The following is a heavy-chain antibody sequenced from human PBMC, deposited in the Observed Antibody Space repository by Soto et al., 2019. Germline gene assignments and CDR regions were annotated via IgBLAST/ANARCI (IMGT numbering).Heavy chain of an antibody. CDR2: IFYSGST. D-gene: IGHD4-4*01. V-gene: IGHV4-59*01. CDR3: AKELRHDYNLAYFAH. Sequence: SETLSLTCTVSGGSIRSYYWTWIRQPPGKGLEWFGYIFYSGSTFYNPSLKSRVTISIHTSKSQFSLQLTSVTAADTAVYYCAKELRHDYNLAYFAHWGQGTLVTVSS. J-gene: IGHJ4*02. CDR1: GGSIRSYY.